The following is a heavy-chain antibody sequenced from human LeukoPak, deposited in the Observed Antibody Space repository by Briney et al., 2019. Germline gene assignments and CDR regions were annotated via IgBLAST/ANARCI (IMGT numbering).Heavy chain of an antibody. D-gene: IGHD3-10*02. V-gene: IGHV3-48*04. J-gene: IGHJ6*04. CDR2: ISSSGSTI. CDR1: GFTFSSYG. Sequence: GGSLRLSCAASGFTFSSYGMYWVRQAPGKGLEWVSYISSSGSTIYYADSVKGRFTISRDNAKNSLNLQMNSLRAEDTAVYYCAELGITMIGGVWGKGTTVTISS. CDR3: AELGITMIGGV.